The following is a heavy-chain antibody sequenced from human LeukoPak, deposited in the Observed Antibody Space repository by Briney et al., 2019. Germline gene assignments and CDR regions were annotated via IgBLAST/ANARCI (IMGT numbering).Heavy chain of an antibody. J-gene: IGHJ4*02. V-gene: IGHV4-31*03. CDR3: ARGPYSYDSSGYYFPYYFDY. CDR2: IYYSGNT. Sequence: SQTLSLTCTVSGGSISSGGYYWSWIRQHPGKGLEWIGYIYYSGNTYYNPSLKSRVTISIDTSKNQFSLKLTSVTAADTAVYYCARGPYSYDSSGYYFPYYFDYGGQGTLVTVSS. D-gene: IGHD3-22*01. CDR1: GGSISSGGYY.